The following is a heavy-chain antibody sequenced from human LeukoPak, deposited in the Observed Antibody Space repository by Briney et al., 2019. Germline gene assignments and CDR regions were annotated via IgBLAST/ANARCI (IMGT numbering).Heavy chain of an antibody. CDR1: GYTFTDYY. CDR2: ISPNSGDT. Sequence: ASVKVSCKASGYTFTDYYMHWVRQAPGQGLEWMGWISPNSGDTNYAQKFQGRVTMTRDTSITTAYMELSRLRSDDTAVYYCARDGGLDYWAREPRSPSPQ. D-gene: IGHD4-23*01. V-gene: IGHV1-2*02. CDR3: ARDGGLDY. J-gene: IGHJ4*02.